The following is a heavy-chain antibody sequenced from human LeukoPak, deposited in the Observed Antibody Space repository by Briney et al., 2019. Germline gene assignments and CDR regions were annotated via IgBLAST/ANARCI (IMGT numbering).Heavy chain of an antibody. Sequence: ASVKVSCKASGYTFTRYHIHWVRQAPGQGLEWMGVINPSAGSKSYAQKFQGRVTMNRDMSTSTVYMELSSLRSEDTAVYYCARDTTRRTFDYWGQGTLVTVSS. V-gene: IGHV1-46*01. CDR1: GYTFTRYH. D-gene: IGHD1-1*01. J-gene: IGHJ4*02. CDR3: ARDTTRRTFDY. CDR2: INPSAGSK.